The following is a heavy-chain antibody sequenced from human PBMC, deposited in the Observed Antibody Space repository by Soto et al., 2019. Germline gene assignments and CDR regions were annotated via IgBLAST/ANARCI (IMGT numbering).Heavy chain of an antibody. Sequence: GGSLRLSCAASGFTVSSNYMSWVRQAPGKGLEWVSVIYSGGSTYYADSVKGRFTISRDNSKNTLYLQMNSLRAEDTAVYYCARGGDYVWGSYRLTPDAFDIWGQGTMVTVSS. CDR2: IYSGGST. CDR1: GFTVSSNY. D-gene: IGHD3-16*02. J-gene: IGHJ3*02. CDR3: ARGGDYVWGSYRLTPDAFDI. V-gene: IGHV3-53*01.